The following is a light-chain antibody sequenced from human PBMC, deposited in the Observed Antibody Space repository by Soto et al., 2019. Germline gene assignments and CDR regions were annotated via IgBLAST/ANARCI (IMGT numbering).Light chain of an antibody. J-gene: IGKJ4*01. Sequence: EVVTTQSPATLSVSPGERATLSCRASQGLGTNLAWYQQKPGQAPRLLIYAASTRATGVPGRFSGSGSGTEFTLTISSLQYEDFAVYYWQQYNPWPLTFGGGTKVEIK. CDR2: AAS. V-gene: IGKV3-15*01. CDR3: QQYNPWPLT. CDR1: QGLGTN.